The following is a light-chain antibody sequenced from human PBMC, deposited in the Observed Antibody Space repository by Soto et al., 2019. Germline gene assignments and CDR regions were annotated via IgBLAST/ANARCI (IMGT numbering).Light chain of an antibody. CDR3: QSYDATNQV. CDR1: SGSIASNY. J-gene: IGLJ3*02. Sequence: NFMLTQPHSVSESPGKTVIISCTRSSGSIASNYVQWYQQRPGSSATNVIYEDNQRPSGGPDRFSCSIDSSSNSASLTIAGLETVDAADYFCQSYDATNQVFGGGTKVTVL. CDR2: EDN. V-gene: IGLV6-57*01.